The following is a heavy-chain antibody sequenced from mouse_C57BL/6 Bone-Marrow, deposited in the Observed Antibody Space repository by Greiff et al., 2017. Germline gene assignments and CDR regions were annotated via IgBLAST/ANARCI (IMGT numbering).Heavy chain of an antibody. Sequence: VQLQQPGAELVKPGASVKLSCKASGYTFTSYWMHWVKQRPGQGLEWIGMIHPNSGSTNYNEKFKSKATLTVDKSSSTAYMQLSSLTSEDSAVYYCARSVYYYGSSYDYYAMDYWGQGTSVTVSS. CDR1: GYTFTSYW. D-gene: IGHD1-1*01. CDR2: IHPNSGST. V-gene: IGHV1-64*01. J-gene: IGHJ4*01. CDR3: ARSVYYYGSSYDYYAMDY.